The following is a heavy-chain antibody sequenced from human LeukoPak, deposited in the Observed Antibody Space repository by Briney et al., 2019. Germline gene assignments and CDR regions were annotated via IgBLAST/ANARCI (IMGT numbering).Heavy chain of an antibody. J-gene: IGHJ5*02. CDR2: INHSGST. CDR3: ARDGPITMVRGRRYNWFDP. Sequence: SETLSLTCTVSAYSISSGYYWGWIRQPPGKGLEWIGEINHSGSTNYNPSLKSRVTISVYTSKNQFSLKLSSVTAADTAVYYCARDGPITMVRGRRYNWFDPWGQGTLVTVSS. V-gene: IGHV4-38-2*02. CDR1: AYSISSGYY. D-gene: IGHD3-10*01.